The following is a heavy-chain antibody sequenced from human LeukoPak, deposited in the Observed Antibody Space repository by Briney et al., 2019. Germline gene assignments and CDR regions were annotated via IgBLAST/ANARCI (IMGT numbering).Heavy chain of an antibody. CDR1: GGSFSGYY. J-gene: IGHJ4*02. V-gene: IGHV4-34*01. CDR2: INHSGST. Sequence: SETLSLTCAVYGGSFSGYYWSWIRQPPGKGLEWIGEINHSGSTNYNPSLKSRVTISVDTSKNQFSLKLSSVTAADTAVYYCARAPRVYCSSTSCYGSFDYRGQGTLVTVSS. D-gene: IGHD2-2*01. CDR3: ARAPRVYCSSTSCYGSFDY.